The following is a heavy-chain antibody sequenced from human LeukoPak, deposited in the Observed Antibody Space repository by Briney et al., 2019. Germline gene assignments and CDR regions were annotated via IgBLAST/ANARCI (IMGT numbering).Heavy chain of an antibody. CDR2: INPDGSTA. CDR3: ARVGVGSYHFDD. J-gene: IGHJ4*02. Sequence: GGSLRLSCAASGFTFSSYWMHWVRQAPEKGLVWVSRINPDGSTATYADSVEGRFTISRDNARNTLYLQMNSLRVEDTAVYYCARVGVGSYHFDDWGQGTLVTVSS. V-gene: IGHV3-74*01. D-gene: IGHD3-10*01. CDR1: GFTFSSYW.